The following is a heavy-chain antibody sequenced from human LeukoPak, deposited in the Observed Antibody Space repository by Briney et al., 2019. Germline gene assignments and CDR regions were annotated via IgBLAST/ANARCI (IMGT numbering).Heavy chain of an antibody. J-gene: IGHJ4*02. CDR2: ISSSSSYI. V-gene: IGHV3-21*01. D-gene: IGHD3-10*01. CDR1: GFTFSSYS. CDR3: AFTQGPPRGRFDY. Sequence: GGSLRLSCAASGFTFSSYSMNWVRQAPGKGLEWVSSISSSSSYIYYADSVKGRFTISRDNAKNSLYLQMNSLRAEDTAVYYCAFTQGPPRGRFDYWGQGTLVTVSS.